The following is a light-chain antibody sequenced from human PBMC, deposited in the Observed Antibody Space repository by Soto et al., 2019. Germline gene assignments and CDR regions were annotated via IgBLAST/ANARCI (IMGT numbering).Light chain of an antibody. J-gene: IGKJ5*01. Sequence: VLTQSPATLSVSPGESATLSCRASQSVSSHLAWYQQKPGRAPRLISYGAPTRATGSPARFSGSASGPEFTLTISSLQSEDFAVYYCQQHYITPITFGQGTRREI. CDR3: QQHYITPIT. CDR1: QSVSSH. V-gene: IGKV3-15*01. CDR2: GAP.